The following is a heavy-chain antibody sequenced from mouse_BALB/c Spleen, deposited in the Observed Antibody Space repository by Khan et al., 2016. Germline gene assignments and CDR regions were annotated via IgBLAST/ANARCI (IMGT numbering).Heavy chain of an antibody. CDR2: ISSGSSAI. Sequence: EVELVESGGGLVQPGGSRKLSCAASGFTFSSFGMHWVRQAPEKGLEWVAFISSGSSAIYYADTVKGRVTISRDNPKNTLFLQMTSLRSEDTAMYYCGRGDYWGQGTTLTVSS. J-gene: IGHJ2*01. CDR1: GFTFSSFG. V-gene: IGHV5-17*02. CDR3: GRGDY.